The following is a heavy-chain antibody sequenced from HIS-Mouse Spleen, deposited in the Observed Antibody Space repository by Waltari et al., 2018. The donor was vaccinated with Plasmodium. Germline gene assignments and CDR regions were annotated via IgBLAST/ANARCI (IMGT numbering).Heavy chain of an antibody. CDR3: ARHKKRGQLVRGYFDY. D-gene: IGHD6-6*01. Sequence: QVTWRESGPALVKPTQTLTLTCTFSGFSLSPSGMCVSWIRPPPGKALAWLARIDWEDDKYYSTSLKTRLTISKDTSKNQVVLTMTNMDPVDTATYYCARHKKRGQLVRGYFDYWGQGTLVTVSS. CDR1: GFSLSPSGMC. J-gene: IGHJ4*02. V-gene: IGHV2-70*15. CDR2: IDWEDDK.